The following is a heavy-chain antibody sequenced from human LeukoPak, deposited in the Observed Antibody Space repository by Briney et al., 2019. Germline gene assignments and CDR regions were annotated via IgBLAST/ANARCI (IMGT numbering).Heavy chain of an antibody. V-gene: IGHV3-23*01. CDR3: ARVTYGSGTYGAFDY. Sequence: GGSLRLSCAASGFTFSSHDMSWVRQAPGKVLEWVSTISGSGDNTYYADSVKGRFTISRDNSKNTLYLPMNSLRAEDTAVYYCARVTYGSGTYGAFDYWGQGTLVTVSS. CDR2: ISGSGDNT. CDR1: GFTFSSHD. J-gene: IGHJ4*02. D-gene: IGHD3-10*01.